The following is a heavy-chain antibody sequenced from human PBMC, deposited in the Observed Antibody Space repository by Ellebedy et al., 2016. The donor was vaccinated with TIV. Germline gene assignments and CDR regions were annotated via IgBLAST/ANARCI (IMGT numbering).Heavy chain of an antibody. Sequence: SETLSLTCTVSGYSVSSTYYWGWIRQPPGKGLEWIGSIYHSGSTYYNTSLETRVTISVDTSKNQFSLKVTSVTAADTAVYYCAGTRYNWFDPWGQGTLVTVSS. CDR3: AGTRYNWFDP. J-gene: IGHJ5*02. CDR2: IYHSGST. CDR1: GYSVSSTYY. V-gene: IGHV4-38-2*02.